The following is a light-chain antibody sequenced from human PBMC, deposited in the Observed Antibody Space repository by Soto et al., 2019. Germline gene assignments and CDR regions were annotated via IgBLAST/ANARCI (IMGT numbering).Light chain of an antibody. CDR3: QQLNSYPLS. V-gene: IGKV1-9*01. J-gene: IGKJ4*01. CDR1: QGISTY. CDR2: AAS. Sequence: DIQLTQSPSFLSASVGDRVTISCRAGQGISTYLAWYQQKPGKAPNLLIYAASTLQSGVPSRFSGSGSGTDFSLTISSLQPEYFATYYWQQLNSYPLSFGGGTKVEIK.